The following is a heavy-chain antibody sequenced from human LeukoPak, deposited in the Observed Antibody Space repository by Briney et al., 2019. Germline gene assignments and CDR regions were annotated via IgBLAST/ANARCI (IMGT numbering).Heavy chain of an antibody. Sequence: GSSVKVSCKASGYTFTSYDINWVRQATGQGLEWMGWMNPNSGNTGYAQKFQGRVTMTRNTSISTAYMELSSLRSEDTAVYYCARGTYYYDSSGYYPSDYWGQGTLVTVSS. V-gene: IGHV1-8*01. D-gene: IGHD3-22*01. CDR2: MNPNSGNT. J-gene: IGHJ4*02. CDR1: GYTFTSYD. CDR3: ARGTYYYDSSGYYPSDY.